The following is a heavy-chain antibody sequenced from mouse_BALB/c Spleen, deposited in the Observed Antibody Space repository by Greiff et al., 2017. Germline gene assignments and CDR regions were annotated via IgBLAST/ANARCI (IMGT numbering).Heavy chain of an antibody. CDR3: ARDYGPGFAY. CDR2: ISYSGST. D-gene: IGHD1-2*01. Sequence: VQLKESGPGLVKPSQSLSLTCTVTGYSITSDYAWNWIRQFPGNQLEWMGYISYSGSTSYNPSLKSRISITRDTSKNQFFLQLNSVTTEDTATYYCARDYGPGFAYWGQGTLVTVSA. V-gene: IGHV3-2*02. J-gene: IGHJ3*01. CDR1: GYSITSDYA.